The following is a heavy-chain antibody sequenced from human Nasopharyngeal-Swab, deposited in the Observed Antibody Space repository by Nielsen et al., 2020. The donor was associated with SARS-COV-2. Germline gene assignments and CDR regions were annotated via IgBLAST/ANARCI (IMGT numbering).Heavy chain of an antibody. CDR2: IYTSGST. Sequence: LRLSCTVSGGSISSGSYYWSWIRQPAGKGLEWIGRIYTSGSTNYNPSLKSRVTISVDTSKNQFSLKLSSVTAADTAVYYCARIVGATSGFDYWGQGTLVTVSS. D-gene: IGHD1-26*01. CDR3: ARIVGATSGFDY. V-gene: IGHV4-61*02. J-gene: IGHJ4*02. CDR1: GGSISSGSYY.